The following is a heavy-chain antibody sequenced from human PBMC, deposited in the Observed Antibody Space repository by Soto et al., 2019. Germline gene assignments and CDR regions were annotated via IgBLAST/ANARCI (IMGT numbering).Heavy chain of an antibody. J-gene: IGHJ4*02. Sequence: PSETLSLTCTVSGGSVSSGSYYWTWIRQPPGKGLEWIGYIYYNGRTEYNPSLETRVTLSADTSKDQFSLKLTSVTAADTAVYYCARGGAYCSGDCPHYYFDYWGQGSLVTVSS. V-gene: IGHV4-61*01. CDR1: GGSVSSGSYY. CDR2: IYYNGRT. CDR3: ARGGAYCSGDCPHYYFDY. D-gene: IGHD2-21*02.